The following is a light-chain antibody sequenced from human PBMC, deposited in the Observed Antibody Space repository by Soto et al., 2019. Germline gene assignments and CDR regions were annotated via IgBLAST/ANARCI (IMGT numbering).Light chain of an antibody. CDR1: NTDVGGYNF. CDR2: EVS. V-gene: IGLV2-14*01. CDR3: SSYTSTNTYV. Sequence: QSALTQPASVSGSPGQSITIACTGTNTDVGGYNFVSWYQQHPMKAPKLMIYEVSKRPSGVSARFSGFKSANTASLTISGLQADDEADYYCSSYTSTNTYVFGTGTKLTVL. J-gene: IGLJ1*01.